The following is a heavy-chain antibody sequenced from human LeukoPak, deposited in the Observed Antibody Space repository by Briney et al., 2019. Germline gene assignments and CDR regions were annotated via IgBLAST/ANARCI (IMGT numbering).Heavy chain of an antibody. Sequence: GASVKVSFKASGYTFTSYYMHWVRQAPGQGLEWMGIINPSGGRTSYAQKFQGRVTMNRDPSTSTVYMELSSLRSEDTAVYYCARGGGAGIAVADTSGAFDIWGQGT. J-gene: IGHJ3*02. CDR3: ARGGGAGIAVADTSGAFDI. CDR2: INPSGGRT. CDR1: GYTFTSYY. V-gene: IGHV1-46*01. D-gene: IGHD6-19*01.